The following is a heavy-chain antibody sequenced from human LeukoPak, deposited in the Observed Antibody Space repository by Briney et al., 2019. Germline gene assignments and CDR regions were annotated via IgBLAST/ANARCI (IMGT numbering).Heavy chain of an antibody. CDR2: INHSGST. J-gene: IGHJ6*03. Sequence: SETLSLTCAVYGGSFSGYYWSWIRQPPGKGLEWIGEINHSGSTNYNPSLKSRVTISVDTSKNQFSLKLSSVTAADTAVYYCARGKVELWLRGPYYYYMDVWGKGTTVTVSS. V-gene: IGHV4-34*01. CDR3: ARGKVELWLRGPYYYYMDV. D-gene: IGHD6-19*01. CDR1: GGSFSGYY.